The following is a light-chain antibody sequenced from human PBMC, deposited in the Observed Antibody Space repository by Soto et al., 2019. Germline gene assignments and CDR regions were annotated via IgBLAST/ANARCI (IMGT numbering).Light chain of an antibody. CDR3: SSYAGSNXFPXV. CDR1: SSDVGSYNY. Sequence: QSVLTQPPSASGSPGQSVTISCTGTSSDVGSYNYVSWYQQHPGRAPKLMIYEVTKRPSGVPDRFSGSKSGNTASLTVSWLQVXYXXDYYCSSYAGSNXFPXVFGTGTXVT. V-gene: IGLV2-8*01. J-gene: IGLJ1*01. CDR2: EVT.